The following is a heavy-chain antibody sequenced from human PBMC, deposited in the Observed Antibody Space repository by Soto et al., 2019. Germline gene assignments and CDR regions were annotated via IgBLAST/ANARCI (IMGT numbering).Heavy chain of an antibody. J-gene: IGHJ4*02. V-gene: IGHV3-30*03. CDR2: TSYNGRSK. CDR3: ARTNRDTVGWFRGMAY. D-gene: IGHD3-10*01. CDR1: GFSFSTYA. Sequence: QVQLVESGGGVVQPGKSLRLSCAASGFSFSTYAMQWVRQAPGKGLEWVAVTSYNGRSKHYGDSVKDRFTVSRDNSKNSLYMQMDSLRHEESAVYYCARTNRDTVGWFRGMAYWGQGILVTVSS.